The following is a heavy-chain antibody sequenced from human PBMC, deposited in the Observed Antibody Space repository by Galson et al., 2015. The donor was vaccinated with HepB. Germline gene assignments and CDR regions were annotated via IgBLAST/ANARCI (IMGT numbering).Heavy chain of an antibody. CDR3: ARGPAGSSDYDYVWGSYTRGAFDI. Sequence: SLRLSCAASGFTFSSYWMSWVRQAPGKGLEWVANIKQDGSEKYYVDSVKGRFTISRDNAKNSLYLQMNSLRAEDTAVYYCARGPAGSSDYDYVWGSYTRGAFDIWGQGTMVTVSS. V-gene: IGHV3-7*03. CDR2: IKQDGSEK. J-gene: IGHJ3*02. CDR1: GFTFSSYW. D-gene: IGHD3-16*01.